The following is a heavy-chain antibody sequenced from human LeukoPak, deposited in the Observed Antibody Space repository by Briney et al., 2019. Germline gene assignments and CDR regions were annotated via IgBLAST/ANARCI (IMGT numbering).Heavy chain of an antibody. Sequence: SETPSLTCAVSGYSISSGYYWGWIRQPPGKGLEWIGSIYHSGSTYYDPSLKSRVTISVDTSKNQFSLKLSSVTAADTAVYYCARQSWSSWNFDYWGQGTLVTVSS. CDR3: ARQSWSSWNFDY. CDR1: GYSISSGYY. CDR2: IYHSGST. J-gene: IGHJ4*02. V-gene: IGHV4-38-2*01. D-gene: IGHD6-13*01.